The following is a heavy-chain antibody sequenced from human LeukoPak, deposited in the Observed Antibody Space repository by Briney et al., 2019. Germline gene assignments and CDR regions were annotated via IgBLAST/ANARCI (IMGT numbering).Heavy chain of an antibody. CDR3: ARATPYSSSWYSDYYYYYMDV. J-gene: IGHJ6*03. CDR2: IKQDGSEK. D-gene: IGHD6-13*01. Sequence: PGGSLRLSCAASGFTFSSYWMSWVRQAPGKGLEWVANIKQDGSEKYYVDSVKGRFTISRDNAKNSLYLQMNSLRAEDTAVYYCARATPYSSSWYSDYYYYYMDVWGKGTTVTVSS. CDR1: GFTFSSYW. V-gene: IGHV3-7*01.